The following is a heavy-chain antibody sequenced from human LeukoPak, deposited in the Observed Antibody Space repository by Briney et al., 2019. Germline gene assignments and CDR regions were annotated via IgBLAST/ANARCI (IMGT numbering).Heavy chain of an antibody. CDR1: GFTFSSNA. CDR3: AKEQLWTLYNWFDP. V-gene: IGHV3-30-3*01. J-gene: IGHJ5*02. D-gene: IGHD5-18*01. CDR2: ISYDGSNK. Sequence: GGSLRLSCAVSGFTFSSNAMHWVRQAPGKGLEWVAVISYDGSNKYYADSVKGRFTISRDNSKNTLYLQMNSLRAEDTAVYYCAKEQLWTLYNWFDPWGQGTLVTVSS.